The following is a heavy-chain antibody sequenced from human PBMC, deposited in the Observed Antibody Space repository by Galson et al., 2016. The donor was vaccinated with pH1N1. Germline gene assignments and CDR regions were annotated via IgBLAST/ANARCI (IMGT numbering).Heavy chain of an antibody. V-gene: IGHV1-69*05. J-gene: IGHJ6*02. CDR2: IIPIFGTT. CDR1: GGTFSSFP. D-gene: IGHD1-1*01. CDR3: AREGGEANWDSFHYGLDV. Sequence: SVKVSCKASGGTFSSFPISWVRQAPGQGLEWMGQIIPIFGTTNYGQKFQGRVTITTDESTSTVHMELSSLRSEDSGIYYCAREGGEANWDSFHYGLDVWGQGTTVTVSS.